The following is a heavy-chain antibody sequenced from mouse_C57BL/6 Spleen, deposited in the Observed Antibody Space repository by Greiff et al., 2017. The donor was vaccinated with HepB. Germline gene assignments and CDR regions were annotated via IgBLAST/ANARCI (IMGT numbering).Heavy chain of an antibody. D-gene: IGHD2-1*01. CDR2: IYPGSGST. CDR3: AREGVYYGNSWFAY. V-gene: IGHV1-55*01. CDR1: GYTFTSYW. Sequence: VQLKQPGAELVKPGASVKMSCKASGYTFTSYWITWVKQRPGQGLEWIGDIYPGSGSTNYNEKFKSKATLTVDTSSSTAYMQLSSLTSEDSAVYYCAREGVYYGNSWFAYWGQGTLVTVSA. J-gene: IGHJ3*01.